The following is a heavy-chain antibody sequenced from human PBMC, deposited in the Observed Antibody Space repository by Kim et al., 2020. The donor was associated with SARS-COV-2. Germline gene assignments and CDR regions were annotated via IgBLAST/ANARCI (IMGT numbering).Heavy chain of an antibody. D-gene: IGHD3-22*01. Sequence: SETLSLTCTVSGGSISSYYWSWIRQPPGKGLEWIGYIYYSGSTNYNPSLKSRVTISVDTSKNQFSLKLSSVTAADTAVYYCARHGAYYDSSGSPYFDYWGQGTLVTVSS. CDR2: IYYSGST. CDR3: ARHGAYYDSSGSPYFDY. V-gene: IGHV4-59*08. CDR1: GGSISSYY. J-gene: IGHJ4*02.